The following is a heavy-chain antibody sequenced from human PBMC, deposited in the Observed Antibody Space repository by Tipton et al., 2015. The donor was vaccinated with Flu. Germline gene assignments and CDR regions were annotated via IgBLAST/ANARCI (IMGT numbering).Heavy chain of an antibody. J-gene: IGHJ4*02. V-gene: IGHV3-48*03. CDR3: TRGFIRLCDY. D-gene: IGHD3-16*01. CDR2: ISPSGSTK. Sequence: GSLRLSCEASGFTFNSYEMNWVRQAPGKGLEWVPHISPSGSTKYYADSVKGRFTISRDNAKNSLYLQMNSLRSEDTAVYYCTRGFIRLCDYWGQGTLVTVSS. CDR1: GFTFNSYE.